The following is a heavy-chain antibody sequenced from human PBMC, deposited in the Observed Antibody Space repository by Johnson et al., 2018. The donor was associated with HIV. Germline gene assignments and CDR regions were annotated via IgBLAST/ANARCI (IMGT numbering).Heavy chain of an antibody. J-gene: IGHJ3*02. V-gene: IGHV3-20*04. CDR3: ASVVAFEGRDLYYYDSSGSNDVFDI. D-gene: IGHD3-22*01. Sequence: VQLVESGGGVVRPGGSLRLSCAASGFKFDDYGMSWVRQGPGNGLEWVSSINWNGGTTTYADYVKGRFTISRDNGKNSLYLQMNSMRAEDTAMYYCASVVAFEGRDLYYYDSSGSNDVFDIWGQGTMVTVSS. CDR2: INWNGGTT. CDR1: GFKFDDYG.